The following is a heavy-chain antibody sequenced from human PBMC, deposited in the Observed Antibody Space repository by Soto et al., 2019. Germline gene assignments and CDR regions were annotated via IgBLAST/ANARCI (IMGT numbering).Heavy chain of an antibody. D-gene: IGHD3-22*01. CDR1: GYSFTSYW. CDR3: ARQTNYYDSSGYYPRAFDI. CDR2: IYPGDSDT. V-gene: IGHV5-51*01. J-gene: IGHJ3*02. Sequence: GESLKISCKGSGYSFTSYWIGWVRQMPGEGLEWMGIIYPGDSDTRYSPSFQGQVTISADKSISTAYLQWSSLKASDTAMYYCARQTNYYDSSGYYPRAFDIWGQGTMVTVSS.